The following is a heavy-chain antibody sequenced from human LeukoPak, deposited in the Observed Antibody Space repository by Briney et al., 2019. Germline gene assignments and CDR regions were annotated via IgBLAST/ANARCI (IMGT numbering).Heavy chain of an antibody. CDR2: INPNSGGT. CDR3: ARRPYYCSSTSCYTWSYYDFWSGYRNRDALDI. Sequence: ASVKVSCKASGYTFTGYYMHWVRQAPGQGLEWMGWINPNSGGTNYAQKFQGRVTMTRDTSISTAYMELSRLRSDDTAVYYCARRPYYCSSTSCYTWSYYDFWSGYRNRDALDIWGRGTMVTVSS. J-gene: IGHJ3*02. V-gene: IGHV1-2*02. D-gene: IGHD2-2*02. CDR1: GYTFTGYY.